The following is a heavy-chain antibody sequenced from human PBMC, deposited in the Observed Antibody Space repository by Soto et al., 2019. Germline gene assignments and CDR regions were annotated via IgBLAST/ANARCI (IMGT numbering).Heavy chain of an antibody. D-gene: IGHD2-15*01. V-gene: IGHV3-23*01. J-gene: IGHJ5*01. Sequence: EVQLLESGGGLVQPGGSLRLSCVASGFTFTSYGMTWVRQPPGKGLEWVSSVTNTGGNTHHADSVKGRFTISRDNSKNTLYLQMNSLRAEDTAMYYCAKVHRCGTANNCYSRYPPDCWGQGTLVTVSA. CDR2: VTNTGGNT. CDR1: GFTFTSYG. CDR3: AKVHRCGTANNCYSRYPPDC.